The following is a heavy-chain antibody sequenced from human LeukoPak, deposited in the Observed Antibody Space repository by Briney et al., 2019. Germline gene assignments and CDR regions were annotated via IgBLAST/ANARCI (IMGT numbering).Heavy chain of an antibody. CDR3: ARGVYMNPIDY. CDR1: GYTFTGYY. J-gene: IGHJ4*02. Sequence: GASVKVSCKASGYTFTGYYMHWVRQAPGQGLEWMGWINPNSGGTNYEQKFQGRVTMTRDTSISTAYMELSRLRSDDTAVYYCARGVYMNPIDYWGQGTLVTVSS. CDR2: INPNSGGT. D-gene: IGHD1-14*01. V-gene: IGHV1-2*02.